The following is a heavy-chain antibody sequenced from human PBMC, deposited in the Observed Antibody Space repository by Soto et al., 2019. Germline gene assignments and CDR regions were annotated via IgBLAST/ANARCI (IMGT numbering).Heavy chain of an antibody. CDR2: LTRGGTS. V-gene: IGHV3-23*01. J-gene: IGHJ4*02. Sequence: GGSLRLSCAASGFTFSDYSMSWVRQTPERGLEWVSTLTRGGTSYYADSVQGRFTIYRDNSQNTVSLQMHSLRAEDTALYYCTKRATTVPTPGNYFDSWGQGTLVTVST. CDR1: GFTFSDYS. CDR3: TKRATTVPTPGNYFDS. D-gene: IGHD1-1*01.